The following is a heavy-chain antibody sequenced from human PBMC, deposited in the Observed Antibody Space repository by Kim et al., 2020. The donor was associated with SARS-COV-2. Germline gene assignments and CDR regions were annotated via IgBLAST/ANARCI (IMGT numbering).Heavy chain of an antibody. CDR3: ARDRPYSSGHRNRPSYGMDV. Sequence: RVTISVDTSKNQFSLKLSSVTAADTAVYYCARDRPYSSGHRNRPSYGMDVWGQGTTVTVSS. J-gene: IGHJ6*02. V-gene: IGHV4-31*02. D-gene: IGHD6-19*01.